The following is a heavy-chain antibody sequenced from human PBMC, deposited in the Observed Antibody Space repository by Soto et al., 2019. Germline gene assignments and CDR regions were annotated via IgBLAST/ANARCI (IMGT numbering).Heavy chain of an antibody. Sequence: EVQLLESGGGLVQPGGSLRLSCAASGFTFSNYAMTWVRRAPGKGLEWVSVINISGDRAYHADSVKGRFTISRDNSKNTVYLQMNSRRGDDTAVYYCGKDAPPYSTGWEVDYWGQGTQVTVSS. CDR1: GFTFSNYA. D-gene: IGHD6-19*01. V-gene: IGHV3-23*01. CDR2: INISGDRA. J-gene: IGHJ4*02. CDR3: GKDAPPYSTGWEVDY.